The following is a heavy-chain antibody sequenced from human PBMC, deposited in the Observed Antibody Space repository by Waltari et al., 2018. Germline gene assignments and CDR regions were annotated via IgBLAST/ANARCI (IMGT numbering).Heavy chain of an antibody. D-gene: IGHD6-6*01. V-gene: IGHV4-39*07. CDR2: IYYSGST. J-gene: IGHJ4*02. CDR3: ARGGAARPLHYFDY. CDR1: GGSLLSSSYY. Sequence: QLQLQESGPGLVKPSETLSLPCPVSGGSLLSSSYYWAWIRRPPGKGLEWIGSIYYSGSTYYNPSLKSRVTISVDTSKNQFSLKLSSVTAADTAVYYCARGGAARPLHYFDYWGQGTLVTVSS.